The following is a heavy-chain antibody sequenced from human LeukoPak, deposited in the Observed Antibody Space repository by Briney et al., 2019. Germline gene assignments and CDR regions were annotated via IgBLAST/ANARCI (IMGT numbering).Heavy chain of an antibody. CDR3: ARAGGSIAAHIDY. J-gene: IGHJ4*02. CDR2: ISSSSSYI. Sequence: GGSLRLSCAASGFTFSSYSVNWVRQAPGKGLEWVSSISSSSSYIYYADSVKGRFTISRDNAQNSLYLQMNSLRAEDTAVYYCARAGGSIAAHIDYWGQGTLVTVSS. CDR1: GFTFSSYS. V-gene: IGHV3-21*01. D-gene: IGHD6-6*01.